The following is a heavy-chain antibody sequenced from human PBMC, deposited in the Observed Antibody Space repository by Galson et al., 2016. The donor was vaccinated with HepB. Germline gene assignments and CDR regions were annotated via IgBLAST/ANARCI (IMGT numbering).Heavy chain of an antibody. CDR2: IYHTGNT. D-gene: IGHD4-17*01. CDR3: ARVDGDYEYFDY. V-gene: IGHV4-38-2*02. CDR1: GYSIGSGYY. J-gene: IGHJ4*02. Sequence: ETLSLTCTVSGYSIGSGYYWGWIRQPPGKGLEWIAIIYHTGNTYYNPSLESRVTISVDTSKNQFSLKLNSVTAAGTAMYYCARVDGDYEYFDYWGQGTLITVSS.